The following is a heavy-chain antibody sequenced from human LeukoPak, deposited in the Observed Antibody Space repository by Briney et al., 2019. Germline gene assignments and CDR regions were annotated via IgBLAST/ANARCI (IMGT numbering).Heavy chain of an antibody. D-gene: IGHD3-22*01. Sequence: ASVKVSCKASRYTFTNYYIHGVRQAPGQGLQWMGMINPSGGSTAYAQKSQGRVTMARDMSTSTVYMQLSSLRSEDTAVYYCARIRFYYHRGPDLDLYYFDYWGQGTLVTVSS. CDR3: ARIRFYYHRGPDLDLYYFDY. J-gene: IGHJ4*02. CDR1: RYTFTNYY. V-gene: IGHV1-46*01. CDR2: INPSGGST.